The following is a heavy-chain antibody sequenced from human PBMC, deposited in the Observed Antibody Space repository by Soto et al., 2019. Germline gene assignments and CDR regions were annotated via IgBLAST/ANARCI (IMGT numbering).Heavy chain of an antibody. CDR2: IYYSGGA. CDR1: GVSIHNSHSF. D-gene: IGHD2-15*01. Sequence: SETLSLTCAVSGVSIHNSHSFWGWTRQPPGKGLEFIGSIYYSGGANYNPSLKSRVTISLDTSKNQFSLTVNSVTAADTAIYYCGRVVEGATRHTDFDSWGQGTLVTVSS. CDR3: GRVVEGATRHTDFDS. J-gene: IGHJ5*01. V-gene: IGHV4-39*01.